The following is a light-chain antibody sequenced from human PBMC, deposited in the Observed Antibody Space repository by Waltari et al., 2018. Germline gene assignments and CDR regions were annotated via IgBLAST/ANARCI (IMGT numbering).Light chain of an antibody. J-gene: IGKJ4*01. CDR2: DAS. Sequence: DIHMTQSPSSLHAPVGDRVTITCQASQDIKKSLNWFHQKPGNAPKVLIFDASNSQTGAPARLSGGGSDTDFSSTISSLQPDDICTYYCQQYHSAPLTFGGGTKVEIK. CDR3: QQYHSAPLT. CDR1: QDIKKS. V-gene: IGKV1-33*01.